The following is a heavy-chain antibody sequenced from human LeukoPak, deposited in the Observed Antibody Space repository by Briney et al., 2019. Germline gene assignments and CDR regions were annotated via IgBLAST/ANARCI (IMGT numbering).Heavy chain of an antibody. CDR2: VNPNSGGT. V-gene: IGHV1-2*02. D-gene: IGHD2-15*01. Sequence: ASVKVSCKASGDTFTRYDINWVRQATGQGLQWMGWVNPNSGGTNYAQKFQGRVTMTRDTSISTAYMELSRLRSDDTAVYYCAGSVATFNWFDPWGQGTLVTVSS. J-gene: IGHJ5*02. CDR3: AGSVATFNWFDP. CDR1: GDTFTRYD.